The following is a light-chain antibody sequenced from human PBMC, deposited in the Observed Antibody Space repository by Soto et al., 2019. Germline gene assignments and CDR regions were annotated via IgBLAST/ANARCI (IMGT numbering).Light chain of an antibody. J-gene: IGKJ1*01. CDR1: QSVSSK. Sequence: EIVMTQSPATLSVSPGERATLSCRASQSVSSKLAWYQQKPGQAPRLLIYGASTRATGIPARFSGSGSGTQFTLTISSLQSEDFAVYYCQQYNNWPPCTFGQGTKVDI. CDR3: QQYNNWPPCT. V-gene: IGKV3-15*01. CDR2: GAS.